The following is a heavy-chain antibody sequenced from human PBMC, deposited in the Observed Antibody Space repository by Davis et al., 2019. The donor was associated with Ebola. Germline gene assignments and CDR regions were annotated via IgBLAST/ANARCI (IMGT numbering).Heavy chain of an antibody. V-gene: IGHV4-59*01. CDR2: IYYSGST. CDR1: GGSISSYY. J-gene: IGHJ6*04. Sequence: SETLSLTCTVSGGSISSYYWSWIRQPPGKGLEWIGYIYYSGSTNYNPSLKSRVTISVDTSKNQFSLKLSSVTAADTAVYYCARDALPGYSSGWYGAYYYYYGMDVWGKGTTVTVSS. CDR3: ARDALPGYSSGWYGAYYYYYGMDV. D-gene: IGHD6-19*01.